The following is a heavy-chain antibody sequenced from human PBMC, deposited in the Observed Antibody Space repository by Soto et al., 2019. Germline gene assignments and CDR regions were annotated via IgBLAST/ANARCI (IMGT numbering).Heavy chain of an antibody. J-gene: IGHJ6*02. CDR3: ARDRRLGYCSSTSCYYYYGMDV. CDR2: IYYSGST. D-gene: IGHD2-2*01. Sequence: SETLSLTCTVSGGSISSYYWSWIRQPPGKGLEWIGYIYYSGSTNYNPSLKSRVTISVDTSKSQFSLKLSSVTAADTAVYYCARDRRLGYCSSTSCYYYYGMDVWGQGTTVTVSS. V-gene: IGHV4-59*01. CDR1: GGSISSYY.